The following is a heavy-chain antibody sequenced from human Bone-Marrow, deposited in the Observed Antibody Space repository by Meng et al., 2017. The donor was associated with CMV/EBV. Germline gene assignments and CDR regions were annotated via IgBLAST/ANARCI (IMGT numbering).Heavy chain of an antibody. CDR3: ARSPYSRWVYY. D-gene: IGHD6-19*01. CDR2: INSDGSST. V-gene: IGHV3-74*01. Sequence: GESLKISCAASGFTFSTYWMHWVRQAPGKGLVWVSRINSDGSSTNYADSVKGRFTISRDNAKNTLYLQMNGLRAEDTAVYYCARSPYSRWVYYWGQGTLVAVSS. J-gene: IGHJ4*02. CDR1: GFTFSTYW.